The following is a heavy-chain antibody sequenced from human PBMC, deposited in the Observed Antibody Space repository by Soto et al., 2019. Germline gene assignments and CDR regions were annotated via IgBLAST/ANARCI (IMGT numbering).Heavy chain of an antibody. CDR3: AKLPPENWNDPRNDAFDI. D-gene: IGHD1-1*01. CDR2: IYPGDSDT. J-gene: IGHJ3*02. V-gene: IGHV5-51*01. Sequence: GESLKISCKGSGYSFTSYWIGWVRQMPGKGLEWMGIIYPGDSDTRYSPSFQGQGTISADKSISTAYLQWSSLKASDTAMYYCAKLPPENWNDPRNDAFDIWGQGTMVTVSS. CDR1: GYSFTSYW.